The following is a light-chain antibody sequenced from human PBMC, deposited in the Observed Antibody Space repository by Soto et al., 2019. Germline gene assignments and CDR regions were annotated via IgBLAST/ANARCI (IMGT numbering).Light chain of an antibody. CDR1: SSDVGSYNS. CDR2: EGS. J-gene: IGLJ1*01. Sequence: QSALTQPASVSGSPGQSIAISCTGPSSDVGSYNSVSWYQQHPGKAPKLMIYEGSKRPSGVSDRFSGSKSGNTASLTISGLQAEDEADYYCCSYAGNPYVFGTGTKLTVL. CDR3: CSYAGNPYV. V-gene: IGLV2-23*01.